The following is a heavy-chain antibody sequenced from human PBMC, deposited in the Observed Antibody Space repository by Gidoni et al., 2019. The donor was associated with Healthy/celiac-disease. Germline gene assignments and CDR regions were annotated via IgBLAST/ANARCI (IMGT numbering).Heavy chain of an antibody. CDR2: IWYDGSNK. CDR1: GFPFRSSG. Sequence: QVQLVASGGGVVQPGRSLSPSCAASGFPFRSSGMNWVRQAPGKGLEWVAVIWYDGSNKYYADSVKGRFTISRDNSKNTLYLQMNSLRAEDTAVYYCARDEIHPAGHKQQLVQDYYYGMDVWGQGTTVTVSS. D-gene: IGHD6-13*01. CDR3: ARDEIHPAGHKQQLVQDYYYGMDV. J-gene: IGHJ6*02. V-gene: IGHV3-33*01.